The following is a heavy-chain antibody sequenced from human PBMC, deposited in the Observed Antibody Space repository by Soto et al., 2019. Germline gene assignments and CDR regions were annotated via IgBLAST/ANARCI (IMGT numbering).Heavy chain of an antibody. CDR1: GYTFTSYA. V-gene: IGHV1-3*01. D-gene: IGHD3-9*01. J-gene: IGHJ4*02. CDR2: INAGNGNT. Sequence: ASVKVSCKASGYTFTSYAMHWVRQAPGQRLEWMGWINAGNGNTKYSQKFQGRVTITRDTSASTAYMELSSLRSEDTAVYYCARGPPSIYDILTGYLGYWGQGTLVTVSS. CDR3: ARGPPSIYDILTGYLGY.